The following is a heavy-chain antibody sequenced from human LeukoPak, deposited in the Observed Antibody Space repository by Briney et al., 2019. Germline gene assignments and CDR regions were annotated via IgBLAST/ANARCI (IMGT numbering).Heavy chain of an antibody. CDR1: GFTFDDYG. D-gene: IGHD3-10*01. V-gene: IGHV3-20*04. CDR2: INWNGGST. J-gene: IGHJ4*02. CDR3: ASKGTATDY. Sequence: TGGSLRLSCAASGFTFDDYGMSWVRQAPGKWLEWVSGINWNGGSTGYADSVKGRFTVSRDNAKNSLYLQMNSLRAEDTALYYCASKGTATDYWGQGTLVTISS.